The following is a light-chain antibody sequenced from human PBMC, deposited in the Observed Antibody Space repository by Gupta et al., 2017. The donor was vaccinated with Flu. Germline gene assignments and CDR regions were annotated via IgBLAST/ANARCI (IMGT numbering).Light chain of an antibody. Sequence: DIVLTQSPGTLSLSPGERATLSCTASQSVSSSYLGWYQQKPGQAPRLLIYGASSRATGIPDRFSGSGSGTDFTLTISRLEPEDFAVYYCQQYGSSPFTFGPGTKVDIK. J-gene: IGKJ3*01. V-gene: IGKV3-20*01. CDR3: QQYGSSPFT. CDR2: GAS. CDR1: QSVSSSY.